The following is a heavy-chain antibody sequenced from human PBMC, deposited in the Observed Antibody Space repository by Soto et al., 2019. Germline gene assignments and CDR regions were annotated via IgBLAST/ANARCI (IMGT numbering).Heavy chain of an antibody. CDR3: ARARSSSGRCDH. CDR2: ITPIVGTA. CDR1: GGTFSSYA. D-gene: IGHD6-13*01. J-gene: IGHJ4*02. Sequence: QVQLVQSGAEVKKPGSSVKVSCKASGGTFSSYAIRWVRQAPGQVLEGMGGITPIVGTANYAQKCQGRVTITADESTSTADRELSSLRSEDTAVDYRARARSSSGRCDHWGQGTQVTVSS. V-gene: IGHV1-69*01.